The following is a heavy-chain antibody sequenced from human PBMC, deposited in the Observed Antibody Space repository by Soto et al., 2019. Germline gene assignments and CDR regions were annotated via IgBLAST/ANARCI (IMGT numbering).Heavy chain of an antibody. V-gene: IGHV3-48*01. D-gene: IGHD3-16*01. J-gene: IGHJ6*04. CDR3: ARPGEGVLFYYALDV. Sequence: EVQLVESGGGLVQPGGSLRLSCVASGFTLSSYSMNWVRQAPGKGLEWISYISSGSDTIYYADSVKGRFTVSRENAKNSLCLQLNSLRVEATAVCYCARPGEGVLFYYALDVLCKRTTIAVSS. CDR1: GFTLSSYS. CDR2: ISSGSDTI.